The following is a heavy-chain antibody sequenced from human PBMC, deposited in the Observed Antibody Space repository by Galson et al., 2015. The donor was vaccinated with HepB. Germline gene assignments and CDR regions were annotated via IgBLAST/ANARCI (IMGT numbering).Heavy chain of an antibody. J-gene: IGHJ6*02. Sequence: SLRLSCAASGFTFSSYAMHWVRQAPGKGLEWVAVISYDGSNKYYADSVKGRFTISRDNSKNTLYLQMNSLRAEDTAVYYCARDGHTAMVEDVWGQGTTVTVSS. CDR2: ISYDGSNK. CDR1: GFTFSSYA. D-gene: IGHD5-18*01. V-gene: IGHV3-30*04. CDR3: ARDGHTAMVEDV.